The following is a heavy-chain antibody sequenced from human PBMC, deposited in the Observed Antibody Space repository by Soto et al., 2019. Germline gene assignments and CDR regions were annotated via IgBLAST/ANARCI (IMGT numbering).Heavy chain of an antibody. V-gene: IGHV1-69*02. Sequence: ASVKVSCKASGGTFSSYTISWVRQAPGQGLEWMGRIIPILGIANYAQKFQGRVTITADKSTSTAYMELSSLRSEDTAVYYCARGGGAGDAFDIWGQGTMVTVSS. D-gene: IGHD2-15*01. CDR1: GGTFSSYT. CDR3: ARGGGAGDAFDI. CDR2: IIPILGIA. J-gene: IGHJ3*02.